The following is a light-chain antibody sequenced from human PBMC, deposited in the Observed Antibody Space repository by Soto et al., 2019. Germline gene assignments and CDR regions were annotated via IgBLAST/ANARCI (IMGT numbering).Light chain of an antibody. J-gene: IGKJ5*01. V-gene: IGKV1-5*01. Sequence: DIQMTQSPSTLSASVGDRVIITCRASQTIRSWLAWYQQKPGKAPKLLIYDASTLESGVPSRFSGSGSGTEFALSISSLQPDDFATNYCQYYETYSSITFGHGTRLEIK. CDR2: DAS. CDR3: QYYETYSSIT. CDR1: QTIRSW.